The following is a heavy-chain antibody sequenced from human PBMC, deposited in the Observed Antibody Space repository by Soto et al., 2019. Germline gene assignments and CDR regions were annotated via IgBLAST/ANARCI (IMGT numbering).Heavy chain of an antibody. D-gene: IGHD6-19*01. Sequence: GGSLRLSCAASGFTFSSCAMSWVRQAPGKGLEWVSAISGSGGSTYYADPVKGRFTISRDNSKNTLYLQMNSLRAEDTAVYYCANAGGAVAGTGYWGQGTLVTVSS. V-gene: IGHV3-23*01. CDR2: ISGSGGST. J-gene: IGHJ4*02. CDR1: GFTFSSCA. CDR3: ANAGGAVAGTGY.